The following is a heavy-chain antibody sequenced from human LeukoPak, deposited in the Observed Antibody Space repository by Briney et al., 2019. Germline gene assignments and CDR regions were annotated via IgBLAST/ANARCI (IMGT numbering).Heavy chain of an antibody. CDR3: ARDLVVATGVDYYYYMDV. J-gene: IGHJ6*03. D-gene: IGHD5-12*01. V-gene: IGHV3-21*01. Sequence: PGGSLRLSCAASGFTFSSYSMNWVRQAPGKGLEWVSSISSSSSYIYYADSVKGRFTISRDNAKNSLYLQMNSLRAEDTAVYYCARDLVVATGVDYYYYMDVWGKGTTATVSS. CDR1: GFTFSSYS. CDR2: ISSSSSYI.